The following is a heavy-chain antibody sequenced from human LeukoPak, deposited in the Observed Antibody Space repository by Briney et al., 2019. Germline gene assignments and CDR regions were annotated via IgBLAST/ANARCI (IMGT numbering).Heavy chain of an antibody. Sequence: PSGTLSLTCTVSGGPINNYYWTWIRQSPGKGLEYIGYIYHTGETDYNPSLKSRVTISLDSSKKQFSLKMTPMTAADTAVYYCARDALTCTTTACSDYLDFWGQGTPVTVSS. CDR2: IYHTGET. J-gene: IGHJ4*02. D-gene: IGHD1-14*01. CDR1: GGPINNYY. CDR3: ARDALTCTTTACSDYLDF. V-gene: IGHV4-59*12.